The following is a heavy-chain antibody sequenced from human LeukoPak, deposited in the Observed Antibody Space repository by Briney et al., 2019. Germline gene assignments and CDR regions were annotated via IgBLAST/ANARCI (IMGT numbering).Heavy chain of an antibody. J-gene: IGHJ4*02. V-gene: IGHV1-69*04. D-gene: IGHD2-8*01. CDR1: GGTFSSYA. Sequence: SVKVSCKASGGTFSSYAISWVRQAPGQGLEWMGRIIPTLGIANYAQKFQGRVTITADKSTSTAYMELSSLRSEDTDVYYCARDQGRCRLGYWGQGTLVTVSS. CDR2: IIPTLGIA. CDR3: ARDQGRCRLGY.